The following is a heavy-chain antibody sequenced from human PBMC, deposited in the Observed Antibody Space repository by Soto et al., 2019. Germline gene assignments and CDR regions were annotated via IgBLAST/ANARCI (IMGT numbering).Heavy chain of an antibody. V-gene: IGHV4-39*01. Sequence: SETLSLTCTVSGGSISSSSYYWVLIRQPPGKGLEWIGSIYYSGSTYYNPSLKSRVTISVDTSKNQFSLKLSSVTAADTAVYYCARHGQYCSGGSCYSGLYNWFDPWGQGTLVTVSS. CDR3: ARHGQYCSGGSCYSGLYNWFDP. CDR1: GGSISSSSYY. J-gene: IGHJ5*02. D-gene: IGHD2-15*01. CDR2: IYYSGST.